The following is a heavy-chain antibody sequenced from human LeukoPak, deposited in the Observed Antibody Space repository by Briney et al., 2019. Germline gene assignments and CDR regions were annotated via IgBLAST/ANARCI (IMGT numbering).Heavy chain of an antibody. Sequence: PGGALRLSCAASGFSFSNYWMHWVRQVPGKGLVWVSRINGDGSTRNYADSVKGRFTISRDNAKNTLYLQMNSLRAEDTAVYYCASASSHRIEAGGDYWGQGTLVTVSS. CDR1: GFSFSNYW. V-gene: IGHV3-74*01. J-gene: IGHJ4*02. D-gene: IGHD6-13*01. CDR3: ASASSHRIEAGGDY. CDR2: INGDGSTR.